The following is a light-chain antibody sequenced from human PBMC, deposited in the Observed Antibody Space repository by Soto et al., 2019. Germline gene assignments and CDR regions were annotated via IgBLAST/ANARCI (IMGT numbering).Light chain of an antibody. CDR3: QQYNNFWA. Sequence: EIVMTQSPASLSVTPGERATLSCRASQSVSSSYLAWYQQKPGQAPRLLIYGASTRATGIPARFSGSGSGTEFTRTVSTLQWEHFGLYYWQQYNNFWAVGQGTKVDIK. CDR1: QSVSSSY. V-gene: IGKV3-15*01. CDR2: GAS. J-gene: IGKJ1*01.